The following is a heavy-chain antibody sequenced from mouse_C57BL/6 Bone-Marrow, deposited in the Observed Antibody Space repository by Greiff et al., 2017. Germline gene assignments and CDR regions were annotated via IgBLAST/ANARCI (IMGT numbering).Heavy chain of an antibody. V-gene: IGHV1-54*01. CDR3: ARPPLAY. Sequence: VQVVESGAELVRPGTSVKVSCKASGYAFTNYLIEWVKQRPGQGLEWIGVINPGSGGTNYNEKFKGKATLTADKSSSTAYMQLSSLTSEDSAVYFCARPPLAYWGQGTLVTVSA. CDR1: GYAFTNYL. J-gene: IGHJ3*01. CDR2: INPGSGGT.